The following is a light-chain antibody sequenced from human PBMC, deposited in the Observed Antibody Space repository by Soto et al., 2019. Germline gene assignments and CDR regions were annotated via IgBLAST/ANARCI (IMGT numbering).Light chain of an antibody. CDR3: CSYAGSYSYV. V-gene: IGLV2-11*01. CDR2: DVS. Sequence: QSVLTQPRSVSGSPGQSVTISCTETSSDVGGYHYVSWDQQQPGKSPELMIYDVSKRPSGVPDRFSGSKSGNTASLAISGLQAEDEAEYYCCSYAGSYSYVFGTGTKLTVL. CDR1: SSDVGGYHY. J-gene: IGLJ1*01.